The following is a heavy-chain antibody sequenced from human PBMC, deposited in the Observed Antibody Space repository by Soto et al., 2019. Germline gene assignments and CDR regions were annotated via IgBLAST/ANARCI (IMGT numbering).Heavy chain of an antibody. CDR2: ISHYGTNN. CDR1: GFTFNSYG. D-gene: IGHD3-10*01. V-gene: IGHV3-30*18. CDR3: AKAPAENYYSSWFDC. Sequence: QVQLVEWGGGVVQPGRSPRLSCAASGFTFNSYGMYWVRHAPGKGLEWVASISHYGTNNYYVDYVMGRFTISRNNSTSTLNLQLYDLRAADTAVYYCAKAPAENYYSSWFDCWGQGTMVTVSS. J-gene: IGHJ4*02.